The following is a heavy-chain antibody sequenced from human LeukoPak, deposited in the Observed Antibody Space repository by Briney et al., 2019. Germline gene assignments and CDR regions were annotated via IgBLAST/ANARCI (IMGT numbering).Heavy chain of an antibody. D-gene: IGHD6-19*01. Sequence: ASVKVSCKASGYTFTSYYMHWVRQAPGQGLEWMGIINPSGGSTSYAQKFQGRVAMTRDTSTSTVYMELSSLRSEDTAVYYCARFGSLEQWLDRMGFDYWGQGTLVTVSS. CDR1: GYTFTSYY. CDR2: INPSGGST. V-gene: IGHV1-46*01. CDR3: ARFGSLEQWLDRMGFDY. J-gene: IGHJ4*02.